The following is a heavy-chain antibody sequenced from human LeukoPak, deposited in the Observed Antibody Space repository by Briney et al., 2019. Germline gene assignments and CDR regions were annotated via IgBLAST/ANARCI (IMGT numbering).Heavy chain of an antibody. D-gene: IGHD6-13*01. CDR3: ARGPPESSSSDY. V-gene: IGHV1-8*01. J-gene: IGHJ4*02. CDR1: GYSFTNYD. CDR2: VSPDSSKT. Sequence: ASVNVSCTASGYSFTNYDINWVRQASGQGLEWMGWVSPDSSKTGYAQQFQGRVIMSVNTSISTVYMDLSSLTSEDTAVYYCARGPPESSSSDYWGQGTLVTVSS.